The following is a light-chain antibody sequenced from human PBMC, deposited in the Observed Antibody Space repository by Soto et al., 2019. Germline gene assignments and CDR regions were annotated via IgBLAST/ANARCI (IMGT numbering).Light chain of an antibody. CDR3: SSYTSSSTRV. J-gene: IGLJ1*01. CDR2: DVS. V-gene: IGLV2-14*01. Sequence: QSVLTQPASVSGSPGQSITISCTGTSSDVGGYNYVSWYQQHSGKAPKLLIYDVSNRPSGVSNRFSGSKSGNTASLTISGLQAEDEADYYFSSYTSSSTRVFGTGTKVTV. CDR1: SSDVGGYNY.